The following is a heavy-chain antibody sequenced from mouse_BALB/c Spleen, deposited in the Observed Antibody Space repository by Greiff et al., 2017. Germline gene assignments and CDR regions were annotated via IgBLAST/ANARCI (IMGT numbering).Heavy chain of an antibody. Sequence: QVQLKESGPELVKPGASVRISCKASGYTFTSYYIHWVKQRPGQGLEWIGWIYPGNVNTKYNEKFKGKATLTADKSSSTAYMQLSSLTSEDSAVYFCARERYGNYVEAMDYWGQGTSVTVSS. CDR3: ARERYGNYVEAMDY. CDR1: GYTFTSYY. V-gene: IGHV1S56*01. CDR2: IYPGNVNT. D-gene: IGHD2-10*02. J-gene: IGHJ4*01.